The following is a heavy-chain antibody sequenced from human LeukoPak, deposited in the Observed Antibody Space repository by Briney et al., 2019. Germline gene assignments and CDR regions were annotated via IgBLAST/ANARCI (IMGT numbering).Heavy chain of an antibody. D-gene: IGHD5-12*01. Sequence: SETLSLTCTVSGGSISSHYWSWIRQPPGKGLEWIGYIYYSGSSNYNPSLKSRVTISVDTSKTQFSLKLSSVTAADTAVYYCAKGRTGYDPRPFDYWGQGTLVTVSS. CDR3: AKGRTGYDPRPFDY. CDR2: IYYSGSS. CDR1: GGSISSHY. V-gene: IGHV4-59*11. J-gene: IGHJ4*02.